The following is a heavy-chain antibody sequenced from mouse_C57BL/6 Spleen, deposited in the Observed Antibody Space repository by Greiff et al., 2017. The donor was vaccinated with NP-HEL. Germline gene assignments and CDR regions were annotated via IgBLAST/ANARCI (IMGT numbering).Heavy chain of an antibody. CDR1: GFNFRDDY. Sequence: VQLQQSGAELVRPGASVKLSCTASGFNFRDDYMHWVNQTPEQGLEWIAWIDPENGDTEYASNFQGKATITADTSSNTVYLQLSSLTSEDTAVYYCTAGDRSGLYYAVDDWGQGASVTVAS. CDR3: TAGDRSGLYYAVDD. D-gene: IGHD3-2*02. V-gene: IGHV14-4*01. CDR2: IDPENGDT. J-gene: IGHJ4*01.